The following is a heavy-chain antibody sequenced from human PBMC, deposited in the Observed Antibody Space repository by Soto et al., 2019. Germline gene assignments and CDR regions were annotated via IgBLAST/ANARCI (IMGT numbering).Heavy chain of an antibody. J-gene: IGHJ3*02. CDR3: AKGRSSGWYDAFDI. Sequence: WGALRVSCASSGFTFSIYGMRWVRQAPGKGLELVAVISYDGSNKYYADSVKGRFTISRDNSKNTLYLQMNSLRAEDTAVYYCAKGRSSGWYDAFDIWGQGTMVTVSS. V-gene: IGHV3-30*18. CDR1: GFTFSIYG. D-gene: IGHD6-19*01. CDR2: ISYDGSNK.